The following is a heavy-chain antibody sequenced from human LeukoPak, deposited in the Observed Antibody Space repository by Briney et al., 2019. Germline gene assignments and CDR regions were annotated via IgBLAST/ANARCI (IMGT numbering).Heavy chain of an antibody. CDR3: ARGSPAGVLMVYARRYSILNWFDP. Sequence: SETLSLTCTVSGGSISSSSDYWAWIRQPPGKGLEWIGSMYYSGSTYYNPSLKSRVTISVDTSKNQFSLKLSSVTAADTAVYYCARGSPAGVLMVYARRYSILNWFDPWGQGTLVTVSS. D-gene: IGHD2-8*01. J-gene: IGHJ5*02. CDR1: GGSISSSSDY. CDR2: MYYSGST. V-gene: IGHV4-39*07.